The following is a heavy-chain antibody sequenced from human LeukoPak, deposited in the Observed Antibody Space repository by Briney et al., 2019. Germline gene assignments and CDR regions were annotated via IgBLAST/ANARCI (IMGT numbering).Heavy chain of an antibody. J-gene: IGHJ4*02. CDR3: ARRNYYDSSGYYPY. V-gene: IGHV3-7*01. D-gene: IGHD3-22*01. CDR2: IKQDGSEK. CDR1: GFTFSSYW. Sequence: GGSLRLSCAASGFTFSSYWMSWVRQAPGKGLEWVANIKQDGSEKYYVDSVKGRFTISRDNAKNSLYLQMNSLRAEDTAVYYCARRNYYDSSGYYPYWGQGTLVTVSS.